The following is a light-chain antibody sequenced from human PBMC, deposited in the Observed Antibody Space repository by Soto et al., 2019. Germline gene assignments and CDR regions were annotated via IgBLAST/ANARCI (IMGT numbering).Light chain of an antibody. Sequence: EIVLTQSPGTLSLSPGERATLSCRASQSIRSTYLAWYQQKPGQPPRLLIYAASKRQPGVPDRFSGGGSETDFTLSISSLEPEDFAVYYCQQYSGSVTFGGGTKVDIK. V-gene: IGKV3-20*01. CDR3: QQYSGSVT. J-gene: IGKJ4*01. CDR2: AAS. CDR1: QSIRSTY.